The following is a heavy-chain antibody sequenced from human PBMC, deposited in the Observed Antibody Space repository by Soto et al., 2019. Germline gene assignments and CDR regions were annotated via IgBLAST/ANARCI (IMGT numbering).Heavy chain of an antibody. CDR3: ARDLDSSGYYPGMDY. V-gene: IGHV1-46*01. J-gene: IGHJ4*02. CDR1: GYTFTSYY. CDR2: INPSGGST. D-gene: IGHD3-22*01. Sequence: ASVKVSCKASGYTFTSYYMHWVRQSPGQGLEWMGIINPSGGSTSYAQKFQGRVTMTRDTSTSTVYMELSSLRSEDTAVYYCARDLDSSGYYPGMDYWGQGTLVTVSS.